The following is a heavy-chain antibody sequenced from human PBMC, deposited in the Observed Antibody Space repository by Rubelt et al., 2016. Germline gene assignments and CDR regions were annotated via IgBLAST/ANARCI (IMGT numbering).Heavy chain of an antibody. CDR2: FDPEDGAT. J-gene: IGHJ4*02. V-gene: IGHV1-24*01. CDR1: GYTLTELS. D-gene: IGHD3-16*01. CDR3: RGSWGSYIDY. Sequence: QVQLVQSGAEVKKPGASVKVSCKVSGYTLTELSMHWVRQAPGKGLEWLGGFDPEDGATIYARKLPGRVTMTEDTSTDTAYMEMSSLRSEDTAVYYCRGSWGSYIDYWGQGTLVTVSS.